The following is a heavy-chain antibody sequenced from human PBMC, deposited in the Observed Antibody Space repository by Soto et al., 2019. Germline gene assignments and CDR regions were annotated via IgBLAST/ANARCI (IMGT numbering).Heavy chain of an antibody. Sequence: ASVKVSCKASGYTFTSYGISWVRQAPGQGLEWMGWISAYNGNTNYAQKLQGRVTMTTDTSTSTAYMELRSLRSDDTAVYYCARDGGGSGSYPPSYYYGMYVWGQGTTVTVSS. CDR2: ISAYNGNT. CDR3: ARDGGGSGSYPPSYYYGMYV. V-gene: IGHV1-18*01. J-gene: IGHJ6*02. D-gene: IGHD3-10*01. CDR1: GYTFTSYG.